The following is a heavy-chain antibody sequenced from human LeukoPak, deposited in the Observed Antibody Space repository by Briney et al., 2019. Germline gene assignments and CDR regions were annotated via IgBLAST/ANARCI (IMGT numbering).Heavy chain of an antibody. CDR1: GGSISSYY. D-gene: IGHD6-19*01. J-gene: IGHJ4*02. CDR2: IYYSGST. V-gene: IGHV4-59*01. Sequence: LETLSLTCTVSGGSISSYYWSWIRQPPGKGLEWIGYIYYSGSTNYNPSLKSRVTISVDTSKNQFSLKLSSVTAADTAVYYCARTGGSGWYMDFDYWGQGTLVTVSS. CDR3: ARTGGSGWYMDFDY.